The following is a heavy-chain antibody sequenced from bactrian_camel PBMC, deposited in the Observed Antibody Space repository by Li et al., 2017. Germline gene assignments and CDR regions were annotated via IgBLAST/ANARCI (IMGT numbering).Heavy chain of an antibody. D-gene: IGHD3*01. J-gene: IGHJ6*01. Sequence: VQLVESGGGSVQAGGSLSLSCAASGFAEEDYCMGWWRQAPGKEREGLAAIDSDGRTSYADSVKGRFTISHDDAKYMLYLDMDSLKPEDTAVYYRAIGLHLEIMGSWADADFECWGQGTQVTVS. CDR2: IDSDGRT. CDR1: GFAEEDYC. CDR3: AIGLHLEIMGSWADADFEC. V-gene: IGHV3S55*01.